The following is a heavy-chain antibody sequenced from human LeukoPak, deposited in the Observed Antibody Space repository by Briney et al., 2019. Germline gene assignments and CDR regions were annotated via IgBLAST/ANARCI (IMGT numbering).Heavy chain of an antibody. CDR2: ISMSGDNT. CDR1: GFTFSTYA. J-gene: IGHJ2*01. Sequence: GGSLRLSCAASGFTFSTYAMSWVRQAPGKGLEWFASISMSGDNTYYADSMKGRFTISRDNSKNTLYLQMNGLRAEDTAVYYCAKDRHYWYFDLWGRGTLVTVSS. V-gene: IGHV3-23*01. CDR3: AKDRHYWYFDL.